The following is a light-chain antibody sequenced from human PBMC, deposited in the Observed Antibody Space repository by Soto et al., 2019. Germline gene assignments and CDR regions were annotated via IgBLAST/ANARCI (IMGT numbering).Light chain of an antibody. V-gene: IGLV2-23*02. CDR1: GSDVGNYNL. CDR3: CSYAGSSTLV. J-gene: IGLJ2*01. CDR2: GVS. Sequence: QSALTQPASVSGSPGQSITISCTGSGSDVGNYNLVSWYQHHPGKAPKLMLYGVSERPSGVSNRFSGSKSGNTASLTISGLQAEDEAEYYCCSYAGSSTLVFGGGTQLTVL.